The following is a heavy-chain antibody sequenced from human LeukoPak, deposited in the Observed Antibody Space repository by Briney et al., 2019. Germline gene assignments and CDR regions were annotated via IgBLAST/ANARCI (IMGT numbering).Heavy chain of an antibody. V-gene: IGHV4-34*01. D-gene: IGHD3-22*01. Sequence: KPSETLSLTCAVYGGSFSGYYWSWIRQPPGKGLEWIGEINHGGSTNYNPSLKSRVTISVDTSKNQFSLKLSSVTAADTAVYYCAREDYDSSGYYPLGDYWGQGTLVTVSS. CDR2: INHGGST. J-gene: IGHJ4*02. CDR3: AREDYDSSGYYPLGDY. CDR1: GGSFSGYY.